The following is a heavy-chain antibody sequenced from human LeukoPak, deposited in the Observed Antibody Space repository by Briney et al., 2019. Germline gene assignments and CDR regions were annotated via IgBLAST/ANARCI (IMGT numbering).Heavy chain of an antibody. CDR3: ARANVLLWFGELSPDNWFDP. D-gene: IGHD3-10*01. Sequence: ASVKVSCKASGGTFSSYAISWVRQAPGQGLEWMGRIIPILGIANYAQKFQGRVTITADKSTSTAYMELSSLRSEDTAVYYCARANVLLWFGELSPDNWFDPWGQGTLVTVSS. CDR1: GGTFSSYA. J-gene: IGHJ5*02. V-gene: IGHV1-69*04. CDR2: IIPILGIA.